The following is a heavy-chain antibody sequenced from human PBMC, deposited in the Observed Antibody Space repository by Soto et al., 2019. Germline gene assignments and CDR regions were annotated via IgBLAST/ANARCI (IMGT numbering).Heavy chain of an antibody. Sequence: QVQLVQSGAEVKKPGASVKASCKASGYTFTSYYIHWVRQAPGQGLEWMGIFNPTGATASYAQKLQVVVTMTRDTFTGTAYMELGSLRSEDTAVYYCARGGRIVDTGIGYYYDHAMDVWGQGTTVTVS. V-gene: IGHV1-46*01. J-gene: IGHJ6*02. CDR2: FNPTGATA. CDR1: GYTFTSYY. D-gene: IGHD5-18*01. CDR3: ARGGRIVDTGIGYYYDHAMDV.